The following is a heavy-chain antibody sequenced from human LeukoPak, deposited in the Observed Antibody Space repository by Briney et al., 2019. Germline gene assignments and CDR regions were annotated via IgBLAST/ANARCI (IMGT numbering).Heavy chain of an antibody. D-gene: IGHD5-24*01. Sequence: GGSLRLSCAASGFTFSSYSMNWVCQAPGRGLEWVSSISSGSSYIYYADSVKGRFTISRDNAKNSLYLQMNSLRAEDTAVYYCAREITVEMATVDAFDIWGQGTMVTVSS. CDR3: AREITVEMATVDAFDI. J-gene: IGHJ3*02. V-gene: IGHV3-21*01. CDR1: GFTFSSYS. CDR2: ISSGSSYI.